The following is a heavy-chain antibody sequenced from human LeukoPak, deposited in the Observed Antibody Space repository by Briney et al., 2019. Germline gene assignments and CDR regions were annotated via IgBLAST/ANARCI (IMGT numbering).Heavy chain of an antibody. J-gene: IGHJ5*02. D-gene: IGHD3-22*01. V-gene: IGHV3-30*02. CDR2: IRYDGSFK. CDR3: AKLPRSSGLPSS. Sequence: PPGGSLRLSCAASGFTFSDYGLHWVRQAPGKGLEWVAFIRYDGSFKYYADSVKGRFTISRDNSKDTLFLQMNSLRAEDTALYYCAKLPRSSGLPSSWGQGTLVTVSS. CDR1: GFTFSDYG.